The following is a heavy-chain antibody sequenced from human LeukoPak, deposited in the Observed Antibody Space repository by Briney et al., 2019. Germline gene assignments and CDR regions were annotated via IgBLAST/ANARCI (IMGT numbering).Heavy chain of an antibody. CDR1: GFDFSNSF. CDR3: GKGSLAVPATPLDF. D-gene: IGHD2-15*01. Sequence: PGGSLRLSCTAYGFDFSNSFMIWVRQAPGKGLEWISYVSSRSTTIYYADSVKGRFTISRDNGKNTVYLQMNNLRVDDTAVFYCGKGSLAVPATPLDFWGQGTLVTVSS. V-gene: IGHV3-11*01. CDR2: VSSRSTTI. J-gene: IGHJ4*02.